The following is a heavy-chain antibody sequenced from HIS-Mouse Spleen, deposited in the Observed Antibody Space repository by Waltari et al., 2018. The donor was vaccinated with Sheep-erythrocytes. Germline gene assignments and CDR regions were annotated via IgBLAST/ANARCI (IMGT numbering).Heavy chain of an antibody. J-gene: IGHJ4*02. D-gene: IGHD7-27*01. CDR3: ARALANWGSSFDY. Sequence: QVQLQESGPGLVKPSQTLSLTCTVPGGSISSGDYYWSWIRQPPGKGLAWIGYIYYSGSTYYNPSLKSRVTISVDTSKNQFSLKLSSVTAADTAVYYCARALANWGSSFDYWGQGTLVTVSS. CDR2: IYYSGST. CDR1: GGSISSGDYY. V-gene: IGHV4-30-4*01.